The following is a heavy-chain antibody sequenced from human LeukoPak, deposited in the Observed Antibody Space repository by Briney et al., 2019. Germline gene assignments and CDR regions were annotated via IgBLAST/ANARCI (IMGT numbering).Heavy chain of an antibody. CDR2: ISSSSSTI. J-gene: IGHJ4*02. D-gene: IGHD1-26*01. Sequence: GGSLRLSCAAFGFTFSSYSMNWVRQAPGKGLEWVSYISSSSSTIYYADSVKGRFTISRDNAKNSLYLQMNSLRAEDTAVYYCARSGKWELILFDYWGQGTLVTVSS. CDR3: ARSGKWELILFDY. V-gene: IGHV3-48*01. CDR1: GFTFSSYS.